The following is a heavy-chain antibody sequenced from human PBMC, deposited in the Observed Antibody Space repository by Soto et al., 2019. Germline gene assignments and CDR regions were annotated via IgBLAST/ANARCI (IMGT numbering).Heavy chain of an antibody. CDR2: IFYSGST. V-gene: IGHV4-59*11. Sequence: SETLSLTCSVSGGSITSHYLTWIRQPPGKGLEWIGSIFYSGSTNYNPSLQSRVTMSIDRSTNQFSLRLNFLTAADTAVYYCAREDYTTSSGFDPWGQGTLVTVSS. CDR3: AREDYTTSSGFDP. J-gene: IGHJ5*02. D-gene: IGHD6-6*01. CDR1: GGSITSHY.